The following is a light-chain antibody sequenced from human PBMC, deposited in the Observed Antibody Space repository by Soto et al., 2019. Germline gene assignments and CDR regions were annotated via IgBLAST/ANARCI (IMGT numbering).Light chain of an antibody. CDR2: GAS. V-gene: IGKV3-20*01. CDR1: QSVNKY. CDR3: QQYGSSGT. Sequence: EIVFTQSPGTLSLSPGERATLCCRASQSVNKYLAWYRQKPGQPPRLLIYGASNRATGIPDRFSGSGSGTDFTLTISRLEPEDFAVYYCQQYGSSGTFGQGTKVDIK. J-gene: IGKJ1*01.